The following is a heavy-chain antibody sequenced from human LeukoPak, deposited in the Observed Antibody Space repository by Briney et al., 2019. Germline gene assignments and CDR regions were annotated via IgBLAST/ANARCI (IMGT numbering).Heavy chain of an antibody. CDR1: GFTFSSYW. J-gene: IGHJ3*02. D-gene: IGHD3-16*01. CDR2: IKQDGSEK. Sequence: GGSLRLSCAASGFTFSSYWMSWVRQAPGKGLEWVANIKQDGSEKYYVDSVKGRFTISRDNAKNSLYLQMNSLRAEDTAVYYCARVLGGGRSRRSSAFDIWGQGTMVTVSS. CDR3: ARVLGGGRSRRSSAFDI. V-gene: IGHV3-7*01.